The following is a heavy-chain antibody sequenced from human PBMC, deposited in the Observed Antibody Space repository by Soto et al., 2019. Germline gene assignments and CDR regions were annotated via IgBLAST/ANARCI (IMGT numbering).Heavy chain of an antibody. Sequence: PSETLSLTCTVSGGSISSGDYYWSWIRQPPGTGLEWIGYIYYSGSTYYNPSLKSRVTISVDTSKNQFSLKLSSVTAADTAVYYCARDLRPYIKYCSSTSCYMGPGYYGMDVWGQGTTVTVSS. CDR3: ARDLRPYIKYCSSTSCYMGPGYYGMDV. D-gene: IGHD2-2*02. V-gene: IGHV4-30-4*01. J-gene: IGHJ6*02. CDR2: IYYSGST. CDR1: GGSISSGDYY.